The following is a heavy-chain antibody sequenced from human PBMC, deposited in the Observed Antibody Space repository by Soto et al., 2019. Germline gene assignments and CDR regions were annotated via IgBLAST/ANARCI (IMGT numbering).Heavy chain of an antibody. Sequence: ASVKVSCKASGYTFAIYDISWVRQATGQGLEWMGWMNPNSGNTGYAQKFQGRVTMTRNTSISTAYMELSSLRSEDTAVYYCARGGGPGAYGRGYYYYYMDVWGKGTTVTVSS. CDR2: MNPNSGNT. D-gene: IGHD3-16*01. V-gene: IGHV1-8*01. CDR1: GYTFAIYD. CDR3: ARGGGPGAYGRGYYYYYMDV. J-gene: IGHJ6*03.